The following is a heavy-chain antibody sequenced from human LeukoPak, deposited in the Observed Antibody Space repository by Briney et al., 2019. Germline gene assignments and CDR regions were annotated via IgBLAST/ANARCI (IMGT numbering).Heavy chain of an antibody. D-gene: IGHD5-18*01. CDR1: GYTFNNYA. CDR2: INTKTGNP. Sequence: ASVKVSCKASGYTFNNYAMNWVRQAPGQGLEWMGWINTKTGNPTYAQGVTGRFVLSLDTSVSTAYLQLSSLKAEDTAVYYCARGGSTAWDDWFDPWGQGTLVTVSS. CDR3: ARGGSTAWDDWFDP. V-gene: IGHV7-4-1*02. J-gene: IGHJ5*02.